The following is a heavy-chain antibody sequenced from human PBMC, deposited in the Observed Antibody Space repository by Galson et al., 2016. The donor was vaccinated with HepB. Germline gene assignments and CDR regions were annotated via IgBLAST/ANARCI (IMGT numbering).Heavy chain of an antibody. J-gene: IGHJ6*02. CDR3: ATPLGYCSGGTCYGGYFYGMDV. V-gene: IGHV3-7*02. Sequence: SLRLSCAASGFTFNSYWMAWVRQAPGKGLEWVANIKQDGNNKYSADSAKGRFTISRDNSENTLYLQMNSLRAEDTAAYYCATPLGYCSGGTCYGGYFYGMDVWGQGTTVIVSS. D-gene: IGHD2-15*01. CDR2: IKQDGNNK. CDR1: GFTFNSYW.